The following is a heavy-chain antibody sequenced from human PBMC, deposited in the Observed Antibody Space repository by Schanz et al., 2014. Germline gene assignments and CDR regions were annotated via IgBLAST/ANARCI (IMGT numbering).Heavy chain of an antibody. D-gene: IGHD3-10*01. CDR3: AKDQLANYRGSGYNWFDP. CDR1: GFTFSAYG. V-gene: IGHV3-33*06. J-gene: IGHJ5*02. Sequence: LVESGGGVVQPGRSLRLSCAASGFTFSAYGMHWVRQAPGKGLEWVAVIWFDGNNKFYADSVKGRFTISRDNSKNTLYLQMNSLRADDTAVYYCAKDQLANYRGSGYNWFDPWGQGTLVTVSS. CDR2: IWFDGNNK.